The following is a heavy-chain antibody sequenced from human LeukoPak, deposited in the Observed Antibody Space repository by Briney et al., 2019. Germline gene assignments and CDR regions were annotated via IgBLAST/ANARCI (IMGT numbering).Heavy chain of an antibody. V-gene: IGHV4-59*12. CDR3: ARDCRDSGYISNWFDP. CDR2: IYYTGST. D-gene: IGHD3-22*01. Sequence: SETLSLTCTVSGVSISSYFWSWIRQPPGKGLEWIGYIYYTGSTNYNPSLKSRVTISVDTSKNQFSLKLSSVTAADTAVYYCARDCRDSGYISNWFDPWGQGTLVTVSS. J-gene: IGHJ5*02. CDR1: GVSISSYF.